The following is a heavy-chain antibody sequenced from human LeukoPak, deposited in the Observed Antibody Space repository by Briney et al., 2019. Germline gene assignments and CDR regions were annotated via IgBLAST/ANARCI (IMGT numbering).Heavy chain of an antibody. CDR3: AKGSSNSWYWGAYY. CDR1: GFTFSSYA. D-gene: IGHD6-13*01. V-gene: IGHV3-23*01. J-gene: IGHJ4*02. CDR2: ISGSGGST. Sequence: PGGSLRLSCAASGFTFSSYAMSWVRQAPGKGLEWVSAISGSGGSTYYADSVKGRFTISRDNSKNTLYLQMNSLRAEDTAVYYCAKGSSNSWYWGAYYWGQGTLVTVSS.